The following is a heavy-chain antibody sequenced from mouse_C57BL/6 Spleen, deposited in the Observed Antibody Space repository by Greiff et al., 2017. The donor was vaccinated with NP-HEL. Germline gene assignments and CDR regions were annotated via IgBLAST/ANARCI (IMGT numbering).Heavy chain of an antibody. CDR1: GYTFTSYW. V-gene: IGHV1-72*01. CDR3: ARFDDYASYYFDY. CDR2: IDPNSGGT. J-gene: IGHJ2*01. D-gene: IGHD2-4*01. Sequence: QVHVKQPGAELVKPGASVKLSCKASGYTFTSYWMHWVKQRPGRGLEWIGRIDPNSGGTKYNEKFKSKATLTVDKPSSTAYMQLSSLTSEDSAVYYCARFDDYASYYFDYWGQGTTLTVSS.